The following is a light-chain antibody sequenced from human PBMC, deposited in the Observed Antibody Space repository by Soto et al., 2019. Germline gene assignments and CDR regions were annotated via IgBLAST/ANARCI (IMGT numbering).Light chain of an antibody. CDR3: QQYGSSPLT. Sequence: EIVLTQSPGTLSLSPGERATLSCRASQSVSSSYLAWYQQKPGQAPRLLIYDASSRATGIPDRFSGSGSGTDFTLTISGLEPDDFAVYYCQQYGSSPLTFGGGTKVEIK. J-gene: IGKJ4*01. V-gene: IGKV3-20*01. CDR2: DAS. CDR1: QSVSSSY.